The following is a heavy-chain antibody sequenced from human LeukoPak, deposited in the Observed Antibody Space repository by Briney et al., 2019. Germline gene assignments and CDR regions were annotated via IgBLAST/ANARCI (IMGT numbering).Heavy chain of an antibody. D-gene: IGHD2-2*01. V-gene: IGHV3-21*01. CDR1: GFTFRSYS. CDR3: ARAPTVLVGYCSSSSCQADY. CDR2: IDPSSTYI. J-gene: IGHJ4*02. Sequence: GSLRLSCAASGFTFRSYSMNWVRQAPGKGLEWVSAIDPSSTYIYYADSVKGRFTISRDNAENSLYLQMNSLRVEDTAVYYCARAPTVLVGYCSSSSCQADYWGQGTLVTVSS.